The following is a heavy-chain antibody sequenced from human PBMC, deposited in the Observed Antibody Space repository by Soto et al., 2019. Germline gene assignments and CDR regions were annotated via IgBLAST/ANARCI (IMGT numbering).Heavy chain of an antibody. V-gene: IGHV3-23*01. J-gene: IGHJ5*02. Sequence: LRLSCAASGFTFSSYAMSWVRQAPGKGLEWVSAISGSGGSTYYADSVKGRFTISRDNSKNTLYLQMNGLRAEDTAVYYCAKDGNPIPYLTGYYRLGWFDPWGQGTLVTVSS. CDR3: AKDGNPIPYLTGYYRLGWFDP. CDR2: ISGSGGST. CDR1: GFTFSSYA. D-gene: IGHD3-9*01.